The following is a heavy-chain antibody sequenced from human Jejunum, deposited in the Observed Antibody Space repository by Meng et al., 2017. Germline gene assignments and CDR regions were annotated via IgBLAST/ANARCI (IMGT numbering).Heavy chain of an antibody. Sequence: GESLKISCAASGFTVSTNYMSWVRQAPGKGLEWISIIYSGGATYYADSVKGRFAIPRDNSKNTLYLQMNSLRAEDTAVYYCARGGGDLHFDYWGQGTLVTVSS. J-gene: IGHJ4*02. CDR2: IYSGGAT. D-gene: IGHD2-21*01. V-gene: IGHV3-66*02. CDR3: ARGGGDLHFDY. CDR1: GFTVSTNY.